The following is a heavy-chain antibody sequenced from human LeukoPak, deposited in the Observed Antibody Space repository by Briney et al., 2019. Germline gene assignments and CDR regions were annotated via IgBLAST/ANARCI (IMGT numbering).Heavy chain of an antibody. D-gene: IGHD2-2*01. V-gene: IGHV3-48*02. Sequence: PGGSLRLSCAASGFTFSSYSMNWVRPAPGRGVEWISYISSSSNTIYYADSVKGRFTIYRDNAKTSLYLQMNSLRDEDTAVYYCARSDFYIVVVPAAVDYWGQGTLVTVSS. CDR3: ARSDFYIVVVPAAVDY. J-gene: IGHJ4*02. CDR1: GFTFSSYS. CDR2: ISSSSNTI.